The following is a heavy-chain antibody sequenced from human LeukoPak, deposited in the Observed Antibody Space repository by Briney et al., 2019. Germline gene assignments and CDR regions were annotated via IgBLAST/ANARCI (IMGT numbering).Heavy chain of an antibody. CDR2: ISWNSGSI. J-gene: IGHJ4*02. V-gene: IGHV3-9*01. Sequence: GGSLRLSCAASGFTFDDYAMHWVRQAPGKGLEWVSGISWNSGSIGYADSVKGRFTISRDNAKNSLYLQMNSLRAEDTAVYYCARGAGRYYDSSGYYYWGQGTLVTVSS. CDR3: ARGAGRYYDSSGYYY. D-gene: IGHD3-22*01. CDR1: GFTFDDYA.